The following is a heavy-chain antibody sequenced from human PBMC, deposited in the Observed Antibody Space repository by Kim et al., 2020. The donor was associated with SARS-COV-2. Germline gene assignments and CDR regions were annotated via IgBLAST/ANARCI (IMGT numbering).Heavy chain of an antibody. V-gene: IGHV3-23*01. Sequence: TYTAAAVQGRFTISRDNSKNTLYLQMNSLRAEDTAVYYCAKDLELDFDYWGQGTLVTVSS. J-gene: IGHJ4*02. D-gene: IGHD6-13*01. CDR2: T. CDR3: AKDLELDFDY.